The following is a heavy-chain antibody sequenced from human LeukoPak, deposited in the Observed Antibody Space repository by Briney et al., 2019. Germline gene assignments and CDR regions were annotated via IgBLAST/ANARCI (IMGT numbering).Heavy chain of an antibody. J-gene: IGHJ5*02. CDR1: GGSISSGSYY. D-gene: IGHD6-13*01. Sequence: SETLPLTCTVSGGSISSGSYYWSWIRQPPGKGLEWIGYIYYSGNTNYNPSLKSRVSISVDTSKNQFSLKLSSVTAADTAVYYCARDKNEDPIAAAGTWWFDPWGQGTLVTVSS. V-gene: IGHV4-61*01. CDR3: ARDKNEDPIAAAGTWWFDP. CDR2: IYYSGNT.